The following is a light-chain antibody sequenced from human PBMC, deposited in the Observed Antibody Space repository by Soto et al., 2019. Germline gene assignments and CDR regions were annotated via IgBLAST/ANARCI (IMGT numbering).Light chain of an antibody. J-gene: IGKJ1*01. CDR3: QHYNSYSEA. V-gene: IGKV1-16*01. CDR2: AAT. CDR1: QAINSY. Sequence: IQMTQSPSSMSASVGDRVTITCRASQAINSYLAWFQQKPGKAPKRLIYAATSLESGVPSRFSGSGSGTEFTLTISSLQPGDFATYYCQHYNSYSEAFGQGTKVDIK.